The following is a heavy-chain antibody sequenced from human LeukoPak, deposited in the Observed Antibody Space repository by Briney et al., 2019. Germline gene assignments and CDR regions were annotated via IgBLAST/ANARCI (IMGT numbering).Heavy chain of an antibody. J-gene: IGHJ4*02. CDR3: ARSPHYFDSSGNFDY. CDR1: GFTFSSYE. D-gene: IGHD3-22*01. V-gene: IGHV3-48*03. Sequence: GALRLSCAASGFTFSSYEMNWVRQAPGKGLEWVSYISSSGFAIYYADSVRGRFTISRDNAKNSQYLQMNSLRAEDTAVYYCARSPHYFDSSGNFDYWGQGTLVTVSS. CDR2: ISSSGFAI.